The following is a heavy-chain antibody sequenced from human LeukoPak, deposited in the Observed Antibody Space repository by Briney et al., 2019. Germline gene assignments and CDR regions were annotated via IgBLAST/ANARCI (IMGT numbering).Heavy chain of an antibody. CDR1: GFTFTNYA. J-gene: IGHJ4*02. D-gene: IGHD2-15*01. CDR2: INSNTGDT. CDR3: VRQFCSDATCTYRTFFDY. V-gene: IGHV7-4-1*02. Sequence: GASVTVSCKASGFTFTNYAVNWVRQAPGQGLEWMGWINSNTGDTSYAQGFTAQAFTGRFVFSLATAVSTAYLHISGLGAEDTAVYYCVRQFCSDATCTYRTFFDYWGQGSLVTVSS.